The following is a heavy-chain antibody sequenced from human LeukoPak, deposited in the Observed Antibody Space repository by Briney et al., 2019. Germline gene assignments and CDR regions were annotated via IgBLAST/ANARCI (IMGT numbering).Heavy chain of an antibody. J-gene: IGHJ4*02. D-gene: IGHD5-12*01. CDR3: ARSAAAGRIVATFAY. CDR1: GFTFSTYA. V-gene: IGHV3-30*04. CDR2: MPYDGSNK. Sequence: AGSLTLSCAVSGFTFSTYAMHWVRQAQDKGLEWVAVMPYDGSNKYYADSVKGRFTISQDNSKSTLYLHMNSLRAEDTAVYYCARSAAAGRIVATFAYWGQGTLVTVSS.